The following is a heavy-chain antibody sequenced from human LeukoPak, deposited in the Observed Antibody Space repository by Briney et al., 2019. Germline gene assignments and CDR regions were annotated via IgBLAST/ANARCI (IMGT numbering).Heavy chain of an antibody. CDR1: GYTFTNYG. CDR3: ARERGGRDQLLLEPDY. Sequence: ASVKVSCKASGYTFTNYGVSWVRQAPGQGLEWMGWISAYNGNTNYAQKLQGRVTMTTDTSTSTAYMELRSLRSDDTAVYYCARERGGRDQLLLEPDYWGQGTLVTVSS. V-gene: IGHV1-18*01. D-gene: IGHD2-2*01. J-gene: IGHJ4*02. CDR2: ISAYNGNT.